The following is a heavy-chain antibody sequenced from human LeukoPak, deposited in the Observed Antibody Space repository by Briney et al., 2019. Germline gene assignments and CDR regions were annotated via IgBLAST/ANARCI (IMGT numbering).Heavy chain of an antibody. CDR3: ARASIADLDFDY. CDR2: INPSGGST. D-gene: IGHD6-13*01. J-gene: IGHJ4*02. CDR1: GYTFTNYY. Sequence: ASVKVSCKASGYTFTNYYMHWVRQAPGQGLEWMGIINPSGGSTSYAQKFQGRVTMTRGMSTSTVYMELSSLRSEDTAVYYCARASIADLDFDYWGQGTLVTVSS. V-gene: IGHV1-46*01.